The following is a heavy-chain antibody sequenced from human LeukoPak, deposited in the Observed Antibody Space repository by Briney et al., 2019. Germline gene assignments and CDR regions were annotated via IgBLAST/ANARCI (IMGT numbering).Heavy chain of an antibody. CDR2: IYYSGNT. Sequence: SETLSLTCTVSGGSVSSGDYYWSWIRQPPGKGLEWNGNIYYSGNTYYNPSLRSRVTISVDTSKNQFSLKLSSVTATDTAVYYCAREYYYDSSGYYGAFDIWGQGTMVTVSS. CDR1: GGSVSSGDYY. J-gene: IGHJ3*02. CDR3: AREYYYDSSGYYGAFDI. V-gene: IGHV4-30-4*01. D-gene: IGHD3-22*01.